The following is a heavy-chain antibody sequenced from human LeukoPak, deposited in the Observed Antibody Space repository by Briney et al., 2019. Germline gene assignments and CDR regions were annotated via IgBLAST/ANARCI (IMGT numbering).Heavy chain of an antibody. J-gene: IGHJ6*03. Sequence: SETLSLTCTVSGGSISSYCWSWIRQPPGKGLEWIGYIYYSGSTNYNPSLKSRVTISVDTSKNQFSLKLSSVTAADTAVYYCARGPDSPSYYYYMDVWGKGTTVTVSS. D-gene: IGHD3-10*01. V-gene: IGHV4-59*08. CDR1: GGSISSYC. CDR3: ARGPDSPSYYYYMDV. CDR2: IYYSGST.